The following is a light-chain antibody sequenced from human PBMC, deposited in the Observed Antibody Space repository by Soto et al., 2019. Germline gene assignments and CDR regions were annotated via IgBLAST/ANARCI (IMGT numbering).Light chain of an antibody. CDR3: QKYDRSPYT. CDR1: QIVNSND. Sequence: EIVLTQSPDTLSLSPGERATLSCRASQIVNSNDLAWYQHKPGQAPRLLIYGASSRPGGIPDKFSGSGSGTDFTVTINRLEPEDCAVYYCQKYDRSPYTFGQGTKLEI. J-gene: IGKJ2*01. CDR2: GAS. V-gene: IGKV3-20*01.